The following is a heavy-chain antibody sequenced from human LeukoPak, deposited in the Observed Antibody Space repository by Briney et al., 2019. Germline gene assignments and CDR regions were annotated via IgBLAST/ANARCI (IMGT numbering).Heavy chain of an antibody. Sequence: ASVKVSCKASGYTFTGYYMHWVRQAPGQGLEWMGWINPNSGGTNYAQKFQGRVTMTRDTSISTAYMELSRLRSDDTAVYYCARDLLYQQDSGAFDIWGQGTMVTVSS. V-gene: IGHV1-2*02. CDR1: GYTFTGYY. D-gene: IGHD6-13*01. CDR2: INPNSGGT. CDR3: ARDLLYQQDSGAFDI. J-gene: IGHJ3*02.